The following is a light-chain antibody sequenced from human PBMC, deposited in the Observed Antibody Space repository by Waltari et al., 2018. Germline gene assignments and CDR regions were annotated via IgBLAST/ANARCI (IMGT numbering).Light chain of an antibody. CDR3: LQDHNYPFT. J-gene: IGKJ3*01. CDR1: QDIRDD. Sequence: AIQMTQSPSSLSASVGDRVTIPCRASQDIRDDLGCYQQTPGKAPKLLVYAASSLQSGVPSRFSGSGSGTDFTLTISSLQPEDFATYYCLQDHNYPFTFGPGTKVDI. CDR2: AAS. V-gene: IGKV1-6*01.